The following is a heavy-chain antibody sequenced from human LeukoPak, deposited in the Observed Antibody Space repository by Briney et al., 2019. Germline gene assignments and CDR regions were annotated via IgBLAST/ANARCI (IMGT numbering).Heavy chain of an antibody. D-gene: IGHD6-13*01. J-gene: IGHJ6*03. V-gene: IGHV1-18*01. Sequence: GASVKVSCKASGYTFTSYGISWVRQAPGQGLEWMGWISAYNGNTNYAQKLQGRVTMTTDTSTSTAYMELRSLRSEDTAVYYCARAYSSSPHKYYYYYMDVWGKGTTVTVSS. CDR2: ISAYNGNT. CDR3: ARAYSSSPHKYYYYYMDV. CDR1: GYTFTSYG.